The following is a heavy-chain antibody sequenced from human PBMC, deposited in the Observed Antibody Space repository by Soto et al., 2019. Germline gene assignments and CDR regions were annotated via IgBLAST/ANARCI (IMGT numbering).Heavy chain of an antibody. V-gene: IGHV3-23*01. D-gene: IGHD5-12*01. CDR1: GFTFSSYA. Sequence: GGSLRLSCAASGFTFSSYAMSWVRQAPGKGLEWVSAISGSGGSTYYADSVKGRFTISRDNSKNTLYLQMNSLRAEDTAVYYCAKGHVYIVATIGCFDYWGQGTLVTVSS. CDR2: ISGSGGST. J-gene: IGHJ4*02. CDR3: AKGHVYIVATIGCFDY.